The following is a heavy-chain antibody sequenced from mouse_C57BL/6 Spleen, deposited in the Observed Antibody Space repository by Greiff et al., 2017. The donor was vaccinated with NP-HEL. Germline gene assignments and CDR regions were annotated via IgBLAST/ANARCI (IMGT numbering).Heavy chain of an antibody. J-gene: IGHJ3*01. CDR1: GYSITSGYY. CDR3: ASLYYDYAFAY. V-gene: IGHV3-6*01. D-gene: IGHD2-4*01. CDR2: ISYDGSN. Sequence: EVKLQESGPGLVKPSQSLSLTCSVTGYSITSGYYWNWIRQFPGNKLEWMGYISYDGSNNYNPSLKNRISITRDTSKNQFFLKLNSVTTEDTATYYCASLYYDYAFAYWGQGTLVTVSA.